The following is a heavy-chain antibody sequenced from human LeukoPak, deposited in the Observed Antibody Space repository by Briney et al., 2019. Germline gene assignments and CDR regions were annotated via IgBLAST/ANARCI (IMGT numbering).Heavy chain of an antibody. CDR2: ISGSGGST. Sequence: GGSLRLSCAASGFTFSSYAMSWVRQAPGKGLEWVSAISGSGGSTYYADSVKGRFTISRDNSKNTLYLQMNSLRAEDTAVYYCAKDESYDFWSGYFKFDYWGQGTLVTVSS. V-gene: IGHV3-23*01. CDR3: AKDESYDFWSGYFKFDY. D-gene: IGHD3-3*01. J-gene: IGHJ4*02. CDR1: GFTFSSYA.